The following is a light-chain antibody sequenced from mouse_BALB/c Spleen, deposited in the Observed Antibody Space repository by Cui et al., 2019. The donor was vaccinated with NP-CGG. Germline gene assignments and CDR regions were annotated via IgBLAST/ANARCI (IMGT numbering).Light chain of an antibody. J-gene: IGLJ1*01. V-gene: IGLV1*01. CDR2: GTP. Sequence: QAVVTQESALTTSPGETVTLTCRSSTGAVTTSNYANWVQEKPDHLFTGLIGGTPNRAPGVPARFSGSLIGDKAALTITGAQTEDEAIYFCALWYSNHWVFGGGTKLTVL. CDR1: TGAVTTSNY. CDR3: ALWYSNHWV.